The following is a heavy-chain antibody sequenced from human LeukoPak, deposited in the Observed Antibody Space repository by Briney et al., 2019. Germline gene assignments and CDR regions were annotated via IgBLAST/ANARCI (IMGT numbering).Heavy chain of an antibody. V-gene: IGHV3-30*18. Sequence: HPGGSLRLSCAASGFTFSNYGMQWVRQAPGKGLEWLAVISYDGSNKYYADSVKGRFTISRDNSRNTLHLQVNSLRAEDTAVYYCAKEKYRGPTYGSAVHWGQGTLLTVSS. J-gene: IGHJ4*02. CDR1: GFTFSNYG. CDR2: ISYDGSNK. D-gene: IGHD3-10*01. CDR3: AKEKYRGPTYGSAVH.